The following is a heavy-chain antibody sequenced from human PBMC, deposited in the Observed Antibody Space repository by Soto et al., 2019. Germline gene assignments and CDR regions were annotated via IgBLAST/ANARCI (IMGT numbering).Heavy chain of an antibody. CDR3: AKLSCTSSTCYLPGWFDP. J-gene: IGHJ5*02. V-gene: IGHV4-59*12. Sequence: SETLSLTCTVSGGSISSYYWSWIRQPPGKGLEWIGYIYYSGSTYYNPSLKSRLTISVDTTKNQFSLQLKSMTAADTAVYYCAKLSCTSSTCYLPGWFDPWGQGTLVTVSS. CDR1: GGSISSYY. CDR2: IYYSGST. D-gene: IGHD2-2*01.